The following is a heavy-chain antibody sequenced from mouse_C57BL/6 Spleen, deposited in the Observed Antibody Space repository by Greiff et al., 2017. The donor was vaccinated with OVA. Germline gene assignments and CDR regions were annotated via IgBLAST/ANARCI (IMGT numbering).Heavy chain of an antibody. D-gene: IGHD2-3*01. CDR3: ARSRWYFDY. CDR2: IDPSDSYT. Sequence: QVQLQQPGTELVKPGASVKLSCKASGYTFTSYWMQWVKQRPGQGLEWIGEIDPSDSYTNYNQKFKGKATLTVDTSSSTAYMQLSSLTSEDSAVYYCARSRWYFDYWGQGTTLTVSS. J-gene: IGHJ2*01. CDR1: GYTFTSYW. V-gene: IGHV1-50*01.